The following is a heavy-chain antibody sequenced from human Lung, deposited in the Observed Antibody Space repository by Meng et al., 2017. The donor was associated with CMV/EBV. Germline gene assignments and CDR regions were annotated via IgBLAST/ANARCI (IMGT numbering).Heavy chain of an antibody. V-gene: IGHV4-31*03. CDR1: GGSIGSGGYY. CDR3: AREAGRDGYATPKFDY. D-gene: IGHD5-24*01. Sequence: QGNLQRSAQGLGKPSQTLSLTCTVSGGSIGSGGYYWSWIRQHPGKGLEWIGYIYYTGSTFYNPSLKSRVTISVDTSKNQFSLKLIPATAADTAVYYCAREAGRDGYATPKFDYWGQGTLVTVSS. CDR2: IYYTGST. J-gene: IGHJ4*02.